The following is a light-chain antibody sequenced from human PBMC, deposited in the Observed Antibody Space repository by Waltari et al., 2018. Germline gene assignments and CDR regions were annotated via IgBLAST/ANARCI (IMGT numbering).Light chain of an antibody. V-gene: IGKV4-1*01. CDR1: QSLLYRSNNKNY. CDR2: WAS. J-gene: IGKJ4*01. CDR3: QQYSSIPIT. Sequence: DIVMTQSPDSLAVSLGERATINCKSSQSLLYRSNNKNYLAWYQQKPGQPPRLLIYWASTRESGVPDRFSGSESGTDFTLTSSSLQAEDVAVYYCQQYSSIPITFGGGTKVEI.